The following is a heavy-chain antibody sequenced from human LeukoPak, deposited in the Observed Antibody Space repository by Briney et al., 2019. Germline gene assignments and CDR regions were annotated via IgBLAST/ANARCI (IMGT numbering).Heavy chain of an antibody. D-gene: IGHD3-3*01. CDR2: IIPILGIA. J-gene: IGHJ6*02. CDR1: GGTFSSYA. Sequence: ASVTVSCKASGGTFSSYAISWVRQAPGQGLEWMGRIIPILGIANYAQKFQGRVTITADKSTSTAYMELSSLRSEDTAVYYCARDKRTIFGVVTYYYYGMDVWGQGTTVAVSS. CDR3: ARDKRTIFGVVTYYYYGMDV. V-gene: IGHV1-69*04.